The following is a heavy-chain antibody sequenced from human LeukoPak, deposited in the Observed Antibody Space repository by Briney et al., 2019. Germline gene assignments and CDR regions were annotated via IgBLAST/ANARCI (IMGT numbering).Heavy chain of an antibody. CDR1: GFTFSSYA. Sequence: GGSLRLSCAASGFTFSSYAMSWVRQAPGKGLEWVSAISGSGGSTYYADSVKGRFTISRDNSKNTLYLQMNSLSAEDAAVYYCAKDHLGFPANYFDYWGQGTLVTVSS. J-gene: IGHJ4*02. D-gene: IGHD3-10*01. CDR3: AKDHLGFPANYFDY. CDR2: ISGSGGST. V-gene: IGHV3-23*01.